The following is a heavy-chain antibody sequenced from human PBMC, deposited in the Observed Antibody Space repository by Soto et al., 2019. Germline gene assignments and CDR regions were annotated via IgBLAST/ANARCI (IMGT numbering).Heavy chain of an antibody. V-gene: IGHV4-31*03. J-gene: IGHJ4*02. CDR3: ARSRNYYDSREIDY. Sequence: SETLSLTCTVSGGSISSGGYYWSWIRQHPGKGLEWIGYIYYSGSTYYNPSLKSRVTISVDTSKNQFSLKLSSVTAADTAVYYCARSRNYYDSREIDYWGQGTLVTVSS. CDR2: IYYSGST. D-gene: IGHD3-22*01. CDR1: GGSISSGGYY.